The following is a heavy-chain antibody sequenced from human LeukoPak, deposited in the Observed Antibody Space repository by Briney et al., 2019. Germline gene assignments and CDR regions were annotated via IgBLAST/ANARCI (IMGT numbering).Heavy chain of an antibody. D-gene: IGHD2-2*01. CDR2: IYYSGST. Sequence: PSETLSLTCTVSGGSISSSSYYWGWIRQPPWKGLERIGSIYYSGSTYYNPSLKSRVTISVDTSKNQFSLKLSSVTAADTAVYYCARHLGYCSSTSCPGLGDRGGGFDYWGQGTLVTVSS. CDR1: GGSISSSSYY. V-gene: IGHV4-39*01. CDR3: ARHLGYCSSTSCPGLGDRGGGFDY. J-gene: IGHJ4*02.